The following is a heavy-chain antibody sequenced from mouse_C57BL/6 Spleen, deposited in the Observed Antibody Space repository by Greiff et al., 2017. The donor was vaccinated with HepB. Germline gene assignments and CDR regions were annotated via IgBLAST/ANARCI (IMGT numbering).Heavy chain of an antibody. CDR3: AKERGKLRELDY. D-gene: IGHD2-4*01. CDR2: IYPGDGDT. CDR1: GYAFSSYW. Sequence: QVQLKESGAELVKPGASVKISCKASGYAFSSYWMNWVKQRPGKGLEWIGQIYPGDGDTNYNGKFKGKATLTADKSSSTAYMQLSSLTSEDSAVYFCAKERGKLRELDYWGQGTTLTVSS. V-gene: IGHV1-80*01. J-gene: IGHJ2*01.